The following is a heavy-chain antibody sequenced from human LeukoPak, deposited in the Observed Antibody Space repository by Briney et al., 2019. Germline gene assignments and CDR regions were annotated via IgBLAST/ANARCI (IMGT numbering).Heavy chain of an antibody. CDR3: ASRYYYGSGSPFDY. D-gene: IGHD3-10*01. V-gene: IGHV3-11*01. CDR2: IYTSGSNI. CDR1: GFTFSDYY. J-gene: IGHJ4*02. Sequence: GGSLRLSCAASGFTFSDYYMSWIRQAPGKGLEWVSYIYTSGSNILYADSVKGRFTISRDNAKNSLYLQMNSLRAEDTAVYYCASRYYYGSGSPFDYWGQGTLVIVSS.